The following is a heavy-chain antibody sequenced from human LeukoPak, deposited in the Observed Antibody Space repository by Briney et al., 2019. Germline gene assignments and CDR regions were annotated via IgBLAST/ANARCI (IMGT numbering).Heavy chain of an antibody. CDR3: ARDLPSPWFGYDY. Sequence: GGSLRLSCAASGFTVSSNYMSWVRQAPGKGLEWVSVIYSGGSTYYADSVKGRFTISRDNSKNTLSLRMNSLRAEDTAVYYCARDLPSPWFGYDYWGQGTLVTVSS. D-gene: IGHD3-10*01. J-gene: IGHJ4*02. V-gene: IGHV3-53*01. CDR1: GFTVSSNY. CDR2: IYSGGST.